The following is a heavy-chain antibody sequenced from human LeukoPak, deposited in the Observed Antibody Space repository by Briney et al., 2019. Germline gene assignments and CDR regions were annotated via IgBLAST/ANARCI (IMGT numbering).Heavy chain of an antibody. V-gene: IGHV3-9*03. CDR1: GFTFDDYA. CDR2: ISWNSGSI. Sequence: GGYLRLSCAASGFTFDDYAMHWVRQAPGKGLEWVSGISWNSGSIGYADSVKGRFTISRDNAKNSLYLQMNSLRAEDMALYYCAKGGSPHYYYYMDVWGKGTTVTVSS. D-gene: IGHD2-15*01. J-gene: IGHJ6*03. CDR3: AKGGSPHYYYYMDV.